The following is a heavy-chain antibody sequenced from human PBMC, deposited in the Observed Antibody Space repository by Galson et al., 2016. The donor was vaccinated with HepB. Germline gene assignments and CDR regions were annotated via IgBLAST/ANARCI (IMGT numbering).Heavy chain of an antibody. CDR1: GGSVSSGNSY. D-gene: IGHD3-10*01. CDR2: IYYTCGT. J-gene: IGHJ4*02. CDR3: ARRLMWFGEGYYFDF. V-gene: IGHV4-61*01. Sequence: SETLSLTCNVSGGSVSSGNSYWSWIRQPPGKGLEWFGYIYYTCGTTYNPSLKSRVTMSVDTTKNQFSLKLTSVTAADTAVYYCARRLMWFGEGYYFDFWGQGTLVTVSS.